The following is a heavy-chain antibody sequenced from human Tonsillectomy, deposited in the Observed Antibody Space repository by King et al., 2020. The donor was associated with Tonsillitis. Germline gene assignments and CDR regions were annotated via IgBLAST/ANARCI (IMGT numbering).Heavy chain of an antibody. D-gene: IGHD2-15*01. CDR2: ISWNSGGI. J-gene: IGHJ6*02. CDR3: AKDMSRWEYCSGGTCYYSYYPMDV. V-gene: IGHV3-9*01. Sequence: VQLVESGGGLVQPGRSVRLSCAASGFTFDDYAMHWVRQAPGKGLEWVAGISWNSGGIGYADSVKGRFTISRDNPKTSLYLQMNSLRAEDTALYYCAKDMSRWEYCSGGTCYYSYYPMDVWGQGTTVTVSS. CDR1: GFTFDDYA.